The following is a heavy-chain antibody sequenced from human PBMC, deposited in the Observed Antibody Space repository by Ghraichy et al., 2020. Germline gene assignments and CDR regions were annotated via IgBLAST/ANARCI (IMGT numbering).Heavy chain of an antibody. CDR1: GFTFSDYS. V-gene: IGHV3-48*04. J-gene: IGHJ4*02. CDR2: VSTRGDTI. D-gene: IGHD5-24*01. CDR3: ARGFLDNSLDW. Sequence: GGSLRLSCVASGFTFSDYSMDWVRQAPGKRLEWLSHVSTRGDTIHYAASVNGRFTISRDNAKDAVYLQMNSLGAEDTAVYFCARGFLDNSLDWWGQGTLVVVSS.